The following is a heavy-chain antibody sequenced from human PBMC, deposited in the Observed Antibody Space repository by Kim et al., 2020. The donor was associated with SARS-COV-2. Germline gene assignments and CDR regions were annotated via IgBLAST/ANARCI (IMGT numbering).Heavy chain of an antibody. Sequence: NPSLMRRVTISVDTSKNQFSLKLSSVTAADTAVYYCARLLGYSSSWYFDYWGQGTLVTVSS. J-gene: IGHJ4*02. D-gene: IGHD6-13*01. V-gene: IGHV4-39*01. CDR3: ARLLGYSSSWYFDY.